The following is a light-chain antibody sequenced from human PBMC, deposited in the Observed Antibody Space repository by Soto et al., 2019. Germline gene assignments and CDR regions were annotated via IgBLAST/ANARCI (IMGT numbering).Light chain of an antibody. CDR3: QQYESLPLT. CDR1: QSVRSN. Sequence: EIVMTQSPATLSVSPGERVTLSCRASQSVRSNLAWYQQKPGQSPRLLIYGASTRATGIPARFSGSGSGTEFTLTISSLQPEDFATYYCQQYESLPLTFGQGTRLEIK. J-gene: IGKJ5*01. CDR2: GAS. V-gene: IGKV3D-15*01.